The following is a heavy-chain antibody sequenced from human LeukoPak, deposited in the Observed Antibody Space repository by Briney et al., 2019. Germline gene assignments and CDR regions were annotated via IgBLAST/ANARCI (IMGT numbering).Heavy chain of an antibody. CDR3: AIHRLYYGMDV. J-gene: IGHJ6*02. V-gene: IGHV4-31*03. CDR2: IYYSGST. Sequence: SQTLSLTCTVSCGSISSGGYYWCWIRQHPGKGLEWIGYIYYSGSTYYNPSLKSRVTISVDTSKNQFSLKLSSVTAADTAVYYCAIHRLYYGMDVWGQGTTVTVSS. CDR1: CGSISSGGYY.